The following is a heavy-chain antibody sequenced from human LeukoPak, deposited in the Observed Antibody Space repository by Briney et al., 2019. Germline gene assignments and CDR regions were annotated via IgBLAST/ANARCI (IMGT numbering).Heavy chain of an antibody. V-gene: IGHV4-39*01. D-gene: IGHD4-17*01. CDR3: ARQMNTVTADY. CDR1: GDSVSSASYY. CDR2: INHSGST. J-gene: IGHJ4*02. Sequence: SETLSLTCTVSGDSVSSASYYWSWIRQPPGKGLEWIGEINHSGSTNYNPSLKSRVTISVDTSKNQFSLKLSSVTAADTAVYYCARQMNTVTADYWGQGTLVTVSS.